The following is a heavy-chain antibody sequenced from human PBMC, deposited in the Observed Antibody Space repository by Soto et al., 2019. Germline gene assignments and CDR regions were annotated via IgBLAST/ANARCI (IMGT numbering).Heavy chain of an antibody. CDR2: INQSGST. CDR3: ARGFPILGTSGTFGHNWFDP. J-gene: IGHJ5*02. D-gene: IGHD1-26*01. CDR1: GGSFSGHY. V-gene: IGHV4-34*01. Sequence: SETLSLTCAVYGGSFSGHYWSWIRQSPGKGLEWIGEINQSGSTNYNPSLKSRVTISVDTSKNQFSLKLTSVTAADTAVYYCARGFPILGTSGTFGHNWFDPWGLGTLVTVSS.